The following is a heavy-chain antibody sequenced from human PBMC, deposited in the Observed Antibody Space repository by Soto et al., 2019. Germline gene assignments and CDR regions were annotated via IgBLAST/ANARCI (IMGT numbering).Heavy chain of an antibody. J-gene: IGHJ3*02. CDR2: ISYDGSNK. Sequence: QVQLVESGGGVVQPGRSLRLSCAASGFTLSSYGMHWVRQAPGKGLEWVAVISYDGSNKYYADSVKGRFTISRDNSKNTLYLQMNSLRAEDTAVYYCATLGPYDAFDIWGQGTMVTVSS. V-gene: IGHV3-30*03. CDR3: ATLGPYDAFDI. D-gene: IGHD1-26*01. CDR1: GFTLSSYG.